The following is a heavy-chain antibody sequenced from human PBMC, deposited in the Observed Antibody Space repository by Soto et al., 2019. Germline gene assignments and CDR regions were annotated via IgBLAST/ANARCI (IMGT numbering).Heavy chain of an antibody. CDR3: AKDQATITTALYMDV. Sequence: GGSLRLSCAASGFTFSSYGMHWVRQAPGKGLEWVAVISYDGSNKYYADSVKGRFTISRDNSKNTLYLQMNSLRAEDTAVYYCAKDQATITTALYMDVWGKGTTVTVSS. J-gene: IGHJ6*03. D-gene: IGHD4-4*01. CDR2: ISYDGSNK. V-gene: IGHV3-30*18. CDR1: GFTFSSYG.